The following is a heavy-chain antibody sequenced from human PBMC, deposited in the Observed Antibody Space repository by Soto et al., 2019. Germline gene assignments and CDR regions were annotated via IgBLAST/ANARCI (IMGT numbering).Heavy chain of an antibody. D-gene: IGHD2-2*01. CDR3: AKDTSPGVSASSSDY. J-gene: IGHJ4*02. V-gene: IGHV3-30*18. CDR2: ISYDGSDE. Sequence: QVQLVESGGGVVQPGRSLRLSCAASGFTFSSFGMHWVRQAPGKGLEWVALISYDGSDEYYRDSVKGRFTISRDNSKNTLFLQVNSRRPEDTAGYYCAKDTSPGVSASSSDYWGQGALVTVSS. CDR1: GFTFSSFG.